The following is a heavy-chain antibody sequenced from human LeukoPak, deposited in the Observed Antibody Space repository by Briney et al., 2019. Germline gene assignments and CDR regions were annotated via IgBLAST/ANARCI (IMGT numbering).Heavy chain of an antibody. CDR2: IYHSGSI. V-gene: IGHV4-38-2*02. CDR1: GYSIRSGYY. D-gene: IGHD3-10*01. Sequence: SETLSLTCTVSGYSIRSGYYWGWIRQPPGKGLEWIGSIYHSGSIYHNPSLRSRVTISVDTSKNQFSLKLSSVTAADTAVYYCARDRIYGSGSDHFDYWGQGTLVTVSS. J-gene: IGHJ4*02. CDR3: ARDRIYGSGSDHFDY.